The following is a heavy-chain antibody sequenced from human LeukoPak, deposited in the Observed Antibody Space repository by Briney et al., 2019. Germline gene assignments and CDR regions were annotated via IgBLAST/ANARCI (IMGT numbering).Heavy chain of an antibody. V-gene: IGHV3-30*03. Sequence: GGSLRLSCAASGFTVTHYAMHWVRQTPGKGLEWEAVIFYDGTIQYYSDSVRGRLIVSRDNPKNTLYLQMNSLRAEDTAVYYCARDPRGPAGYDSPARDTFDYWGQGTLVTVSS. J-gene: IGHJ4*02. CDR3: ARDPRGPAGYDSPARDTFDY. D-gene: IGHD3-22*01. CDR1: GFTVTHYA. CDR2: IFYDGTIQ.